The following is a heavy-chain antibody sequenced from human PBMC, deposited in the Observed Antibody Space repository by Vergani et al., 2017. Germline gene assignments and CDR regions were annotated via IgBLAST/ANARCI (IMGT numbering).Heavy chain of an antibody. CDR3: ARDRYYLGSGSYPYFYYYGLDV. Sequence: DVHLAESGGGFFQPGGSLRLSCSASGFSFNSYWMHWVRQVPGKGLLWVSRIKSDGSITDYADSVKGRFTISRDNAQNTLYLQMNSLRVEDTGVYYCARDRYYLGSGSYPYFYYYGLDVWGQGTAVTVSS. V-gene: IGHV3-74*01. CDR1: GFSFNSYW. J-gene: IGHJ6*02. CDR2: IKSDGSIT. D-gene: IGHD3-10*01.